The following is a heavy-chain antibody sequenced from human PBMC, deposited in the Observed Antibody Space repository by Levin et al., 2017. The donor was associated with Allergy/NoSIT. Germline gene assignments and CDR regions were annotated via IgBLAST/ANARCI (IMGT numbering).Heavy chain of an antibody. D-gene: IGHD4-17*01. J-gene: IGHJ6*02. Sequence: ASVKVSCKVSGYTLTELSMHWVRQAPGKGLEWMGGFDPEDGETIYAQKFQGRVTMTEDTSTDTAYMELSSLRSEDTAVYYCATVPGRVVPVTTFDYYYGMDGWGQGTTVTVSS. CDR1: GYTLTELS. CDR2: FDPEDGET. CDR3: ATVPGRVVPVTTFDYYYGMDG. V-gene: IGHV1-24*01.